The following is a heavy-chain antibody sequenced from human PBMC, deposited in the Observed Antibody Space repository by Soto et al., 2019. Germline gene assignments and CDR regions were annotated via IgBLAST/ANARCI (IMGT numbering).Heavy chain of an antibody. D-gene: IGHD5-12*01. J-gene: IGHJ4*02. CDR2: ISAYNGNT. CDR1: GYTFTSYG. Sequence: RASVKVSCKASGYTFTSYGISWVRQAPGQGLEWMGWISAYNGNTNYAQKLQGRVTMTTDTSTSTAYMELRSLRSDDTAVYYCARDRGYSGYDFGTFDYWGQGTLVTVSS. CDR3: ARDRGYSGYDFGTFDY. V-gene: IGHV1-18*04.